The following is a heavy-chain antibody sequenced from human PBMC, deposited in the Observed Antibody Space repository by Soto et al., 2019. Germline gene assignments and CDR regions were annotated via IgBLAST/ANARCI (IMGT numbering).Heavy chain of an antibody. Sequence: QVQLVESGGGVVQPGTSLGLSCAPSGFTFSSYGMDWVRQAPGEGLEWVAVVSYDGKNKYYADSVKGRFTISRDNAKNMLYLQMNSLRAEDTAVYYCAKDLGQQLVLNYGMDVWGHGTTVTVSS. CDR3: AKDLGQQLVLNYGMDV. V-gene: IGHV3-30*18. CDR2: VSYDGKNK. D-gene: IGHD6-13*01. CDR1: GFTFSSYG. J-gene: IGHJ6*02.